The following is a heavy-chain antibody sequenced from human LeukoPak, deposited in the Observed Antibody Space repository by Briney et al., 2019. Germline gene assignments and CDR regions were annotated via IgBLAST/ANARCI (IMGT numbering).Heavy chain of an antibody. CDR2: ISNGGTTI. Sequence: GSLRLSCAASGFTFNDYYMSWIRQAPGKGLEWISHISNGGTTIYYADSVKGRFTISRDNAEDSLYLQMNSLRAEDTAVYYCARVGEGLDVWGQGTTVTVSS. CDR3: ARVGEGLDV. D-gene: IGHD4-17*01. V-gene: IGHV3-11*01. CDR1: GFTFNDYY. J-gene: IGHJ6*02.